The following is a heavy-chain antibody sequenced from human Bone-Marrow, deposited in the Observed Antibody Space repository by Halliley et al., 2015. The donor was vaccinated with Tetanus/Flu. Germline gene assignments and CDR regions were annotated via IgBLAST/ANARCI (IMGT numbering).Heavy chain of an antibody. Sequence: LSLTCTASGLTFSRYWMNWVRQAPGKGLEWVAIIKQDGSVKYYGDSVEGRFTISRDNARNSLYLQMDSLRVDDTAVYYCMGGLGWQTDYWGQGTLVTVSS. D-gene: IGHD2-15*01. V-gene: IGHV3-7*01. CDR1: GLTFSRYW. J-gene: IGHJ4*02. CDR3: MGGLGWQTDY. CDR2: IKQDGSVK.